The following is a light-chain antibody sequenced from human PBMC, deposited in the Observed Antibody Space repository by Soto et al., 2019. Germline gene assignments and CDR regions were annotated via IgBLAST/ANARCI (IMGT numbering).Light chain of an antibody. CDR2: SNH. J-gene: IGLJ1*01. CDR1: SSNIGSNT. CDR3: APWDDSLNGYV. Sequence: QAVVTQPPSASGTPGQRVTISCSGSSSNIGSNTVNWYQQLPGTAPKLLIYSNHQRPSGVPDRFSGSKSGTSASLAISGLQSEDEADYYCAPWDDSLNGYVFGTGTKLT. V-gene: IGLV1-44*01.